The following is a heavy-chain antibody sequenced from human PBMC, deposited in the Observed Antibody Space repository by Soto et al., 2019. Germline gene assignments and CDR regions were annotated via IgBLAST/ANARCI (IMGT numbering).Heavy chain of an antibody. V-gene: IGHV1-3*05. CDR2: INAGNGNT. Sequence: QVQLVQSGAEEKKPGASVKVSCKASEYTFTNYALHWVRQAPGQRLEWMGWINAGNGNTKYSQKFQGRVTITRDTSATTAYMELSSLRSDDTAVYYCAIDILFDYWGQGTLVTVSS. D-gene: IGHD2-15*01. CDR3: AIDILFDY. CDR1: EYTFTNYA. J-gene: IGHJ4*02.